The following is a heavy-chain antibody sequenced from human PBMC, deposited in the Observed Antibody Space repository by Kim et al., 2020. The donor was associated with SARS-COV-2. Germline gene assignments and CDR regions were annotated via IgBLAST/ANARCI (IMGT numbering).Heavy chain of an antibody. CDR2: RPR. CDR3: ARRGEVDY. J-gene: IGHJ4*02. Sequence: RPRYYADSVKGRFTISRDDAKNSLYLQMNSLRVEDTAVYFCARRGEVDYWGQGTLATVSS. V-gene: IGHV3-48*03.